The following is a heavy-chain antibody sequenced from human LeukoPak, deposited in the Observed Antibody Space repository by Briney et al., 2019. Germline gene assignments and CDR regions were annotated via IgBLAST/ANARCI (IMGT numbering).Heavy chain of an antibody. Sequence: GGSLRLSCAASGFTFSSFSLNWVRQAPGKGLEWVSSIYSSSPNTYYADSVKGRFTISRDNAKNSLYLEMNSLRAEDTAVYFCARDRGSGWYGDLGYWGQGTLVTVSS. V-gene: IGHV3-21*06. J-gene: IGHJ4*02. CDR2: IYSSSPNT. D-gene: IGHD6-19*01. CDR1: GFTFSSFS. CDR3: ARDRGSGWYGDLGY.